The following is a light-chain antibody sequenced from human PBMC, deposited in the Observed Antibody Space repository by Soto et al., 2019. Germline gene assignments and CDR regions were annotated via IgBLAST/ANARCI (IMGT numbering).Light chain of an antibody. Sequence: QSALTQPASVSGSPGQSITISCTGTSSDVGSYNLVSWYQQHPGKAPKLMIYEVSKRPSGVSNRFSGSKSGNTASLTIAGLQAEDEADYYCCSYAGSSTLFGTGNKVTVL. CDR3: CSYAGSSTL. J-gene: IGLJ1*01. CDR1: SSDVGSYNL. CDR2: EVS. V-gene: IGLV2-23*02.